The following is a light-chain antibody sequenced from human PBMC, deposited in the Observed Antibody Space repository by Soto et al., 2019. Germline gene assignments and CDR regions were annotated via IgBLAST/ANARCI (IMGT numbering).Light chain of an antibody. CDR2: DVS. CDR3: RSYTISTYV. J-gene: IGLJ1*01. V-gene: IGLV2-14*01. CDR1: SSDVGGYNY. Sequence: QSVLTQPASVSGAPGQSITIACTGTSSDVGGYNYVSWYQQHPGKAPKLMIYDVSNRPSGVSNHFSGSKSGNTASLTISGLQAEYEAAYYCRSYTISTYVSGTGTKVPV.